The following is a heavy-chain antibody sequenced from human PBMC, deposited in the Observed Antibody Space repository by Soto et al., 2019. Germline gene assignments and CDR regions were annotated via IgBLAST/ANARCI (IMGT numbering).Heavy chain of an antibody. CDR3: ARGYCSSTSCYIWDNWFDP. CDR1: GGSISSYY. J-gene: IGHJ5*02. Sequence: QVQLQESGPGLVKPSETLSLTCTVSGGSISSYYWSWIRQPPGKGLEWIGYIYYSGRTNYNPSLKRRVTISVGTSKNQFSLKLSSVTAADTAVYYWARGYCSSTSCYIWDNWFDPWGQGTLVTVSS. CDR2: IYYSGRT. D-gene: IGHD2-2*02. V-gene: IGHV4-59*01.